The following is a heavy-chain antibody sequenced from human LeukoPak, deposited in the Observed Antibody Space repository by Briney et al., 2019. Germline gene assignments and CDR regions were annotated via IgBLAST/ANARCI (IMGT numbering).Heavy chain of an antibody. D-gene: IGHD5-12*01. V-gene: IGHV3-43D*03. Sequence: PGGSLRLSCAASGFTFDDYAMHWVRHAPGKGLEWVSLISWDGGSTYYADSVKGRFTISRDNSKNSLYLQMNSLRAEDTALYYCAYMGYENEGAFDYWGQGTLVTVSS. CDR1: GFTFDDYA. CDR2: ISWDGGST. CDR3: AYMGYENEGAFDY. J-gene: IGHJ4*02.